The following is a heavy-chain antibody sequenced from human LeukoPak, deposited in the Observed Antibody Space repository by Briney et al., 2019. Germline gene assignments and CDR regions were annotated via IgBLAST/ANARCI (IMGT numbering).Heavy chain of an antibody. CDR3: AKGVARFGYGALLDY. CDR2: INPTGGST. D-gene: IGHD4/OR15-4a*01. CDR1: GYTFTSYY. J-gene: IGHJ4*02. Sequence: GASVKVSCKASGYTFTSYYMHWVRQAPGQGLEWMGLINPTGGSTGYAQKFQGRVTMTRDMSTSTDYMELSSLRSEDTAIYYCAKGVARFGYGALLDYWGQGTLVTVSS. V-gene: IGHV1-46*01.